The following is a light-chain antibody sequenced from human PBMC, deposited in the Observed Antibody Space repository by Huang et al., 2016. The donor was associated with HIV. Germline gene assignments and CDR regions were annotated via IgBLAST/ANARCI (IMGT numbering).Light chain of an antibody. CDR3: QQSYSTLPT. V-gene: IGKV1-39*01. J-gene: IGKJ1*01. CDR2: AAS. CDR1: QSIRIY. Sequence: DIQMTQSPSSLSASVGERVTITCRASQSIRIYLNWYQQKPGKAPKRLIYAASSLQSGVPSRFSGSGSRTIFTLTISSLQPEDFAIYYCQQSYSTLPTFGQGTKVEIK.